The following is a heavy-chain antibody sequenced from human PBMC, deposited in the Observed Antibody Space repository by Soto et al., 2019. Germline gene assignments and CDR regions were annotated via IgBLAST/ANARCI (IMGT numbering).Heavy chain of an antibody. J-gene: IGHJ3*02. D-gene: IGHD3-22*01. V-gene: IGHV1-18*01. CDR2: ISAYNGNT. CDR1: GYTFTSYG. CDR3: AGRYYYDSSGSGAFDI. Sequence: ASVKVSCKASGYTFTSYGISWVRQAPGQGLEWMGWISAYNGNTNYAQKLQGRVTMTTDTSTSTAYMELRSLRSDDTAVYYCAGRYYYDSSGSGAFDIWGQGTMVTVSS.